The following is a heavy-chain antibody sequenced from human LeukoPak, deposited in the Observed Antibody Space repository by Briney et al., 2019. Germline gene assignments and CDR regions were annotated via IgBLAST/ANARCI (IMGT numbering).Heavy chain of an antibody. J-gene: IGHJ4*02. V-gene: IGHV1-69*01. CDR2: ISPVLGTL. CDR3: ARGAPDYGSSFDY. CDR1: GGTFSSYA. D-gene: IGHD4-17*01. Sequence: ASVKVSCKVSGGTFSSYAFTWVRQAPGQGLEWMGGISPVLGTLDYSLKFQDRVTIIADESTNTVYMQLNSLRSDDTAVYYCARGAPDYGSSFDYWGQGTLVTVSS.